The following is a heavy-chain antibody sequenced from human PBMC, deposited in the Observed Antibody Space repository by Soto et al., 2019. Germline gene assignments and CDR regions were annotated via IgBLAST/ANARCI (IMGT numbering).Heavy chain of an antibody. D-gene: IGHD6-6*01. CDR3: ARCVSDSSSSPPQTYYYYGMDV. CDR1: GGSVSSGSYY. Sequence: SETLSLTCTVSGGSVSSGSYYWSWIRQPPGKGLEWIGYIYYSGSTNYNPSLKSRVTISVDTSKNQFSLKLSSVTAADTAVYYCARCVSDSSSSPPQTYYYYGMDVWGQGTTVTVSS. CDR2: IYYSGST. V-gene: IGHV4-61*01. J-gene: IGHJ6*02.